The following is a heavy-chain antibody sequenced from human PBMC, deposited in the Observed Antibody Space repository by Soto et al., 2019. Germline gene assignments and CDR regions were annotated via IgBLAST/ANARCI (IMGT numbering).Heavy chain of an antibody. CDR3: ARDLRAAGRPGMDV. V-gene: IGHV1-69*01. CDR1: GGTFSSYA. Sequence: QVQLVQSGAEVKKPGSSVKVSCTASGGTFSSYAISWVRQAPGQGLEWMGGIIPIFGTANYAQNFQGRVTITAEESTSTAYMELSSLRSEDTAVYYCARDLRAAGRPGMDVWGQGTTVTVSS. D-gene: IGHD6-13*01. J-gene: IGHJ6*02. CDR2: IIPIFGTA.